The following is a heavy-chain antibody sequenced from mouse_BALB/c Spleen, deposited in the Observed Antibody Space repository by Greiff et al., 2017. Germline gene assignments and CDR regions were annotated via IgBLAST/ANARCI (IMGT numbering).Heavy chain of an antibody. CDR1: GYTFTDYN. CDR2: INPNNGGT. V-gene: IGHV1-18*01. D-gene: IGHD1-2*01. CDR3: ARRFITTAGFAY. J-gene: IGHJ3*01. Sequence: VQLQQSGPELVKPGASVKIPCKASGYTFTDYNMDWVKQSHGKSLEWIGDINPNNGGTIYNQKFKGKATLTVDKSSSTAYMELRSLTSEDTAVYYCARRFITTAGFAYWGQGTLVTVSA.